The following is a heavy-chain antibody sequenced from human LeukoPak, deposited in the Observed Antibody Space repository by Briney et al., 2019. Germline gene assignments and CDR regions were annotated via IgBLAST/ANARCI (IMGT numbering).Heavy chain of an antibody. CDR2: ISSSSSYI. Sequence: GGSLRLSCAASVFTFSSYSVNWVRQAPGQGLVWVSSISSSSSYIYYADSVKGRFTISRDNAKNSLYLQMSSLRAEDTAVYYCAREAGWYCSGGRCYFYYFDYWGQGTLVTVSS. CDR3: AREAGWYCSGGRCYFYYFDY. D-gene: IGHD2-15*01. J-gene: IGHJ4*02. V-gene: IGHV3-21*01. CDR1: VFTFSSYS.